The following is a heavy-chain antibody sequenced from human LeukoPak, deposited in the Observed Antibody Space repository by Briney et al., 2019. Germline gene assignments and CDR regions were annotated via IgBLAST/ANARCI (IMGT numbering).Heavy chain of an antibody. V-gene: IGHV4-4*07. J-gene: IGHJ4*02. CDR3: ARGDYYDSSGYYPGIDY. CDR2: IYTSGST. D-gene: IGHD3-22*01. CDR1: GGSISTYY. Sequence: SETLSLTCTVSGGSISTYYWSWIRQPAGKGLEWIGRIYTSGSTNYNPSLKSRVTMSVDTSKNQFSLKLSSVTAADTAVYYCARGDYYDSSGYYPGIDYWGQGTLVTVSS.